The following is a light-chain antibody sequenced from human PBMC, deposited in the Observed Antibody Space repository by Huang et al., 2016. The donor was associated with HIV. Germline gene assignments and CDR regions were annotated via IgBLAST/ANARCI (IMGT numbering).Light chain of an antibody. CDR3: QQYNSFPWT. CDR1: PNISIW. Sequence: DIQLTQSPSTLSLSVGDRVIISCRASPNISIWVAWYQQKPGKAPNLLIYNAIYLETGVPPRFSGSGSGTEFTLTISSLQPEDLATYYCQQYNSFPWTFGQGTKVEIK. CDR2: NAI. J-gene: IGKJ1*01. V-gene: IGKV1-5*03.